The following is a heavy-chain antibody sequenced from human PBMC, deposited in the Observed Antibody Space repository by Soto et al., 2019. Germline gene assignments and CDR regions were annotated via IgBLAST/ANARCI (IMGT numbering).Heavy chain of an antibody. CDR3: ARAPYCGGDCPYSFDY. CDR2: ISAYNGNT. Sequence: QVQLVQSGAEVKKPGASVKVSCKASGYTFTSYGISWVRQAPGQGLEWMGWISAYNGNTNSAQKLQGRVTMTTDTSTXXAYMELRSLRSDDTGVYYCARAPYCGGDCPYSFDYWGQGTLVTVSS. V-gene: IGHV1-18*01. D-gene: IGHD2-21*02. J-gene: IGHJ4*02. CDR1: GYTFTSYG.